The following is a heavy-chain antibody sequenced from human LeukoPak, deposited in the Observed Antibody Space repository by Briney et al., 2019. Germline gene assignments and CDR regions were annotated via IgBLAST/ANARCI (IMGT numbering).Heavy chain of an antibody. CDR1: GFTFSSYG. J-gene: IGHJ3*02. Sequence: GGSLRLSCAASGFTFSSYGMHWVRQAPGKGLEWVAVIWYDGSNKYYADSVKGRFTISRDNSKNTLYLQMNSLRAEDTAVYYCARDPILDSSGGDAFDIWGQGTMVTVSS. CDR3: ARDPILDSSGGDAFDI. D-gene: IGHD6-19*01. CDR2: IWYDGSNK. V-gene: IGHV3-33*01.